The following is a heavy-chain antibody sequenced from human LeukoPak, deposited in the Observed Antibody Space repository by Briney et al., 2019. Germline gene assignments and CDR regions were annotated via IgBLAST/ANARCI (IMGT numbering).Heavy chain of an antibody. CDR3: AGAVVTYDAFDI. Sequence: SETLSLTCTVSGGSISSDYWSWIRQPPGKGLEWIGYIYYSVSTNYNPSLKSRVTISVDTSKNQFSLKLSSVTAADTAVYYCAGAVVTYDAFDIWGQGTMVTVSS. V-gene: IGHV4-59*08. CDR1: GGSISSDY. D-gene: IGHD4-23*01. CDR2: IYYSVST. J-gene: IGHJ3*02.